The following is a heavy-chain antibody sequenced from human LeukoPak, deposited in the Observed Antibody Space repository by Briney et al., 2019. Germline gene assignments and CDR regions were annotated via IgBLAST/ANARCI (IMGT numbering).Heavy chain of an antibody. CDR1: GFTFSTYA. Sequence: PGGSLRLSCAASGFTFSTYAMNWVRQAPGKGLEWVSAISGSGGSTYYADSVKGRFTISRDNSKNTLYLQMNGLRAEDTAVYFCAREGYSSGWFRLWGQGTLVTVSS. CDR3: AREGYSSGWFRL. D-gene: IGHD6-19*01. J-gene: IGHJ4*02. V-gene: IGHV3-23*01. CDR2: ISGSGGST.